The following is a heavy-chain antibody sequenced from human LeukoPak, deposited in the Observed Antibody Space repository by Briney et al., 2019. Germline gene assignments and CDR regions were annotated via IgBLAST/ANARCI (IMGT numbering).Heavy chain of an antibody. J-gene: IGHJ4*02. V-gene: IGHV4-4*02. CDR1: GGSISSNNW. D-gene: IGHD5-12*01. CDR3: ARNGYGYYFDY. Sequence: SETLSLTCAVSGGSISSNNWWSWVRQPPGKGLEWIGEISHRGSTNYNPSLKSRVTISVDKSKNQFSLKLSSVTAADTAVYYCARNGYGYYFDYWGQGTLVTVSS. CDR2: ISHRGST.